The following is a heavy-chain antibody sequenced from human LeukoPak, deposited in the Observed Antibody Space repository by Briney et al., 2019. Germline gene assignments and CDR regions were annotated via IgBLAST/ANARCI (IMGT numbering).Heavy chain of an antibody. Sequence: PGGSLRLSCAASGFTFSDYNMRWIRQAPGKGLEWVSSISSSSSYIYYADSVKGRFTISRDNSKNTLYLQMNSLRAEDTAVYYCANNVMVRGVISYYYYMDVWGKGTTVTVSS. CDR3: ANNVMVRGVISYYYYMDV. CDR1: GFTFSDYN. D-gene: IGHD3-10*01. J-gene: IGHJ6*03. V-gene: IGHV3-11*06. CDR2: ISSSSSYI.